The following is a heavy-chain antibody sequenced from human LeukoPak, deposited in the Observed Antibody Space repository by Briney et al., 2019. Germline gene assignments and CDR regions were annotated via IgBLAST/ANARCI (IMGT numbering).Heavy chain of an antibody. Sequence: KPGGSPRLSCAASGFTFSSYNINWVRQAPGKGREWVSYISSSSSNIYYADSVKGRFTISRDNAKNSLYLQMNSLRTEDTAVYYCARTIGDRGGFDYWGQGTLVTVSS. D-gene: IGHD2-8*01. CDR1: GFTFSSYN. V-gene: IGHV3-21*01. CDR3: ARTIGDRGGFDY. CDR2: ISSSSSNI. J-gene: IGHJ4*02.